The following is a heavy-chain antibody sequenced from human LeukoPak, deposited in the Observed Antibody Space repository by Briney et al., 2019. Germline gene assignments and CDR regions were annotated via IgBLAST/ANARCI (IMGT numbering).Heavy chain of an antibody. CDR1: GFTFSSYG. CDR2: ISYDGSNK. J-gene: IGHJ4*02. Sequence: GGSLRLPCAASGFTFSSYGMHWVRQAPGKGLEWVAVISYDGSNKYYADSVKGRFTISRDNSKNTPYLQMNSLRAEDTAVYYCAKDSSSWYLVYYFNYWGQGTLVTVSS. CDR3: AKDSSSWYLVYYFNY. D-gene: IGHD6-13*01. V-gene: IGHV3-30*18.